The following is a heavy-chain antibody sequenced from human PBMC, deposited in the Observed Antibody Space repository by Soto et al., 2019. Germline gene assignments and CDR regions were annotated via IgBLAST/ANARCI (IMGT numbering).Heavy chain of an antibody. CDR2: ITPYNGNA. V-gene: IGHV1-18*04. J-gene: IGHJ4*02. CDR1: GYTFSNFG. CDR3: ARARMYSGAHHDY. D-gene: IGHD1-26*01. Sequence: QVQLVQSGAEVENPGASVKVSCKASGYTFSNFGINWVRQAPGQGLEWLGWITPYNGNANYAQKHQDRLTITTATSTNTAYLQLRSLRSDDTAVYFCARARMYSGAHHDYWGQGTLVTVSS.